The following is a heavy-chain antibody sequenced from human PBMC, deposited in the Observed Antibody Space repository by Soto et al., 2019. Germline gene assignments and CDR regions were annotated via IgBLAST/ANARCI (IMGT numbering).Heavy chain of an antibody. J-gene: IGHJ4*02. D-gene: IGHD2-2*02. CDR2: ISESGGST. V-gene: IGHV3-23*01. Sequence: EVQLLESGGDLVQSGGSLRLSCVASGFTFADYGMNWVRQAPGKGLEWVSAISESGGSTYYAGSVKGRFTLSRDNSKDTLYLQLNSLRPEDAAVYYCARRSYCSSAGCDKFFDHWGQGTLVTVSS. CDR1: GFTFADYG. CDR3: ARRSYCSSAGCDKFFDH.